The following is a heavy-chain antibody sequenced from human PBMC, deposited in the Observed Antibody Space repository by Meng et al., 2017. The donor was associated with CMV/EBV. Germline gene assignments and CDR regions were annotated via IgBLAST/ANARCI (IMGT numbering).Heavy chain of an antibody. CDR1: GYSISSGYY. CDR2: IYHSGST. J-gene: IGHJ4*02. D-gene: IGHD2-2*01. CDR3: ARKRGFVVVVPAANGPFDY. Sequence: SETLSLTCTVSGYSISSGYYWGWIRRPPGKGLEWIGSIYHSGSTYYNPSLKSRVTISVDTSKNQFSLKLSSVTAADTAVYYCARKRGFVVVVPAANGPFDYWGQGTLVTVSS. V-gene: IGHV4-38-2*02.